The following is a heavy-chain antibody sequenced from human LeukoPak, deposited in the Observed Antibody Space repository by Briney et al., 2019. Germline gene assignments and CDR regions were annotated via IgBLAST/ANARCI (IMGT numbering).Heavy chain of an antibody. D-gene: IGHD2-15*01. V-gene: IGHV1-46*01. CDR3: ARDSPGYCSGGSCYKDYFDY. J-gene: IGHJ4*02. CDR1: GYTFTSYY. CDR2: INPSGGST. Sequence: ASVKVSCKASGYTFTSYYMHWVRQAPGQGLEWMGIINPSGGSTSYAQKFQGRVTMTRDTSTSTVYMELSSLRSEDTAVCYCARDSPGYCSGGSCYKDYFDYWGQGTLVTVSS.